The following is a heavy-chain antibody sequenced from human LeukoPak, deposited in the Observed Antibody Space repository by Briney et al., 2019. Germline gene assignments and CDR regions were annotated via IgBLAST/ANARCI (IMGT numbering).Heavy chain of an antibody. D-gene: IGHD1-14*01. CDR3: ARVTGAHRLFDY. Sequence: SETLSLTCTVSGYSITSGYYWGWIRQPPGKGLEWIGNIYHSGSTYYNPSLKSRVTISVDTSKNQFSLKLSSVTAADTAVYYCARVTGAHRLFDYWGQGTLVTVSS. J-gene: IGHJ4*02. CDR1: GYSITSGYY. CDR2: IYHSGST. V-gene: IGHV4-38-2*02.